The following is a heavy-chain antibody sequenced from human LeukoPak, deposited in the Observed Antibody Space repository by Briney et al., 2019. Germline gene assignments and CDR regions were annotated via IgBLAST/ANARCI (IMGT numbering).Heavy chain of an antibody. J-gene: IGHJ6*02. CDR1: GVSFSSYD. V-gene: IGHV4-59*01. CDR3: ERASRSWYGMEL. D-gene: IGHD6-13*01. CDR2: IYYSGST. Sequence: SGTLSLTCAVSGVSFSSYDWSWVRQAPGKGLEWVGYIYYSGSTNYNPSPKHRVNIPVDTSKHQFSLQLSSVTAADAAVYYCERASRSWYGMELWAGGPTV.